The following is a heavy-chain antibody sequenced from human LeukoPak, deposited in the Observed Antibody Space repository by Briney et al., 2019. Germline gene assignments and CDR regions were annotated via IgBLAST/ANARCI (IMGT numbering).Heavy chain of an antibody. CDR1: GASVSSDY. CDR3: GRDLGSGSDH. D-gene: IGHD3-10*01. J-gene: IGHJ4*02. Sequence: SETLSLTCSVSGASVSSDYWNWIRQSPGRGLEWIGYTYYRGDINYNPSLKSRLTMSVDASSNQVSLKLSSVTAADAAVYYCGRDLGSGSDHWGQGTLVTVSS. CDR2: TYYRGDI. V-gene: IGHV4-59*02.